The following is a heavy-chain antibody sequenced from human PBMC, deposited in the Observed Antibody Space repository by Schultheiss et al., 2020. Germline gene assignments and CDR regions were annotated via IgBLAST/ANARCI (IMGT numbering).Heavy chain of an antibody. CDR2: ISAYNGNT. V-gene: IGHV1-18*01. Sequence: ASVKVSCKASGYTFTSYGISWVRQAPGQGLEWMGWISAYNGNTNYAQKLQGRVTMTTDTSTSTAYMELRSLRSDDTAVYYCARGPAFIAAAGTRTDYWGQGTLVTVSS. CDR3: ARGPAFIAAAGTRTDY. J-gene: IGHJ4*02. D-gene: IGHD6-13*01. CDR1: GYTFTSYG.